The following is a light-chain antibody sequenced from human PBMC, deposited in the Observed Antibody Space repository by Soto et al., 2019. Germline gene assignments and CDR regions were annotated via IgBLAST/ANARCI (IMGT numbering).Light chain of an antibody. J-gene: IGLJ2*01. CDR3: AVWDDSLSGMI. CDR2: NNN. CDR1: SSNIETNT. Sequence: QSVLTQPPSASGTPGQRVTISCSGSSSNIETNTVDWYQHLPGTAPKVLIFNNNQRPSGGPDRFSGSKSGTSASLAISGLQSEDEAHYYCAVWDDSLSGMIFGGGTKLTVL. V-gene: IGLV1-44*01.